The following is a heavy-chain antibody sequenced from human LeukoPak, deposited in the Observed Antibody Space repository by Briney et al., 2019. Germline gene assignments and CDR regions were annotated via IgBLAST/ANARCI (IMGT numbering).Heavy chain of an antibody. D-gene: IGHD1-26*01. J-gene: IGHJ4*02. Sequence: ASVKVSCKASGYPFSNHGITWVRQAPGQGLEWMGMINPSGGSTSYAQKFQGRVTMTRDTSTSTVYMELGSLRSEDTAVYYCARGVGWELLIDYRGQGTLVTVSS. CDR3: ARGVGWELLIDY. CDR2: INPSGGST. CDR1: GYPFSNHG. V-gene: IGHV1-46*01.